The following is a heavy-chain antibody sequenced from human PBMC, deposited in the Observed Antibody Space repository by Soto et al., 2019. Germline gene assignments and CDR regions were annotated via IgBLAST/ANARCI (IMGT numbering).Heavy chain of an antibody. CDR2: ISGSGGST. CDR1: GFTFSSYA. Sequence: EVQLLESGGCLVQPGGSLRLSCAASGFTFSSYAMTSVRQAPGKGLEWVSDISGSGGSTYYADSVKGRFTISRDNSKNTLYLQMNSLRAEDTAVYYCAKAIGDSSSSLDAFDIWGQGTMVTVSS. V-gene: IGHV3-23*01. D-gene: IGHD6-6*01. CDR3: AKAIGDSSSSLDAFDI. J-gene: IGHJ3*02.